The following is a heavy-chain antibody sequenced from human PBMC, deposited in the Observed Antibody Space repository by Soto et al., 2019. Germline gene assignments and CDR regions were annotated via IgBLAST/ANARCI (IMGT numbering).Heavy chain of an antibody. CDR2: INPNSGGT. D-gene: IGHD3-10*01. CDR1: GYTFTGYY. J-gene: IGHJ4*02. V-gene: IGHV1-2*04. Sequence: GASVKVSCKASGYTFTGYYMHWVRQAPGQGLEWMGWINPNSGGTNYAQKFQGWVTMTRDTSISTAYMELSRLRSDDTAVYYCARSPTGYGSGSYSMYYFDDWGQGTRVTVSS. CDR3: ARSPTGYGSGSYSMYYFDD.